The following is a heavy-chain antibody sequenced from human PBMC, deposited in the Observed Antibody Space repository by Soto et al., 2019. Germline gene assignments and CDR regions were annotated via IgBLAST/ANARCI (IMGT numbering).Heavy chain of an antibody. CDR3: ARVPDR. D-gene: IGHD2-2*01. Sequence: QLQLRESGSGLVKPSQTLSLTCAVSGGSISSGGYSWSWIRQPPGKGLEWIGYIYHSGSTYYNPSHKSRVTIAVDRSKNQFSLKLSSVTDADTAVYYWARVPDRWGQGTLVTVSS. CDR2: IYHSGST. J-gene: IGHJ5*02. V-gene: IGHV4-30-2*01. CDR1: GGSISSGGYS.